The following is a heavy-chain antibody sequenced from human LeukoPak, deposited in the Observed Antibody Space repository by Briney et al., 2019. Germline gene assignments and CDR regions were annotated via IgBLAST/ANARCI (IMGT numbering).Heavy chain of an antibody. D-gene: IGHD5-18*01. CDR1: GYSISSNYY. CDR3: ARGSGYNYGYYFDC. Sequence: SETLSLTCTVSGYSISSNYYWGWIRQPPGKGLEWIGSIYHSGSTYFNPSLKSRVTISVDTSKNQFSLKLSSVTAADTAVYYCARGSGYNYGYYFDCWGQGTLVTVSS. J-gene: IGHJ4*02. V-gene: IGHV4-38-2*02. CDR2: IYHSGST.